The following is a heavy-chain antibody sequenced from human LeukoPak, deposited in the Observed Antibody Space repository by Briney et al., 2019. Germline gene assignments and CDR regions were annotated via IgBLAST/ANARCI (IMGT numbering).Heavy chain of an antibody. D-gene: IGHD3-9*01. V-gene: IGHV5-51*01. J-gene: IGHJ3*01. CDR2: IFPRDSDT. CDR1: GNSFSNYW. CDR3: ARRVTGFTPEHDGFDL. Sequence: GEVLKISCRGSGNSFSNYWNGWVRQGPGKGVEWMAMIFPRDSDTRYSPSCQGQITASDDKHITTAYLQWSSLKASDTAIYYCARRVTGFTPEHDGFDLWGEETVVSVSS.